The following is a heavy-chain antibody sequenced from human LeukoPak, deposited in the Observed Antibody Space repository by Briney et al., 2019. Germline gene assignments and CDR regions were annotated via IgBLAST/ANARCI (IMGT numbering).Heavy chain of an antibody. CDR2: ISSSGSTI. D-gene: IGHD3-22*01. Sequence: PGGSLRLSCAASGFTFSDYYMSRIRQAPGKGLEWVSYISSSGSTIYYADSVKGRFAISRDNAKNLLYLQMNSLRAEDTAVYYCARDLPMMSAFDIWGQGTMVTVSS. CDR1: GFTFSDYY. CDR3: ARDLPMMSAFDI. V-gene: IGHV3-11*01. J-gene: IGHJ3*02.